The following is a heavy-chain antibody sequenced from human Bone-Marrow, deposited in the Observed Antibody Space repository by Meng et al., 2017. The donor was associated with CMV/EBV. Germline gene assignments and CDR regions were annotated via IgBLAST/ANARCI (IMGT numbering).Heavy chain of an antibody. CDR3: ARGLLRYFDWLFPLAFDI. Sequence: GESLKISCAASGFTFSSYSMNWVRQAPGKGLEWVSYISSSSSTIYYADSVKGRFTISRDNAKNSLYLQMNSLRGEDTAVYYCARGLLRYFDWLFPLAFDIWVQGTMVTVSS. CDR1: GFTFSSYS. CDR2: ISSSSSTI. J-gene: IGHJ3*02. D-gene: IGHD3-9*01. V-gene: IGHV3-48*04.